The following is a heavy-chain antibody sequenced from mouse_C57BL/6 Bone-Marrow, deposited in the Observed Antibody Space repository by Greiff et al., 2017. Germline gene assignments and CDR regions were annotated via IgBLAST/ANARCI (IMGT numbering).Heavy chain of an antibody. V-gene: IGHV5-17*01. J-gene: IGHJ3*01. CDR1: GFTFSDYG. Sequence: EVKLMESGGGLVKPGGSLKLSCAASGFTFSDYGMHWVRQAPEKGLEWVAYISSGSSTIYYADTVKGRFTISRDNAKNTLFLQMTSLRSEDTAMYYCAKGYSSWFAYGGQGTLVTVSA. CDR2: ISSGSSTI. CDR3: AKGYSSWFAY. D-gene: IGHD2-12*01.